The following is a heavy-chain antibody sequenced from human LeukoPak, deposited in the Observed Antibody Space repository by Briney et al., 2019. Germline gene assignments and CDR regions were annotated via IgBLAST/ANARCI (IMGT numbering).Heavy chain of an antibody. CDR3: ARGGTGELDY. V-gene: IGHV3-21*01. CDR2: ISSGSSST. Sequence: GGSLRLSCAASGFTFSSYSMNWVRQAPGKGREWVSSISSGSSSTYYADSVKGRFTISRENAKNSLYLQMNSPRAEDTAVYYCARGGTGELDYWGQGTLVTVSS. CDR1: GFTFSSYS. D-gene: IGHD7-27*01. J-gene: IGHJ4*02.